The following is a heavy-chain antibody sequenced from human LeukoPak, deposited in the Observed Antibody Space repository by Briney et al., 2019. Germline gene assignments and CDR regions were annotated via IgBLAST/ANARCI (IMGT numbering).Heavy chain of an antibody. D-gene: IGHD6-6*01. CDR1: GYTFTGYY. Sequence: GASVKVSCKASGYTFTGYYMHWVRQAPGQGLEWMGWINPNSGGTNYEQKFQGRVTMTRDTSISTAYMELSRLRSDDTAVSYCAREPLEYSSSLHYYYMDVWGKGTTVTVSS. CDR3: AREPLEYSSSLHYYYMDV. J-gene: IGHJ6*03. V-gene: IGHV1-2*02. CDR2: INPNSGGT.